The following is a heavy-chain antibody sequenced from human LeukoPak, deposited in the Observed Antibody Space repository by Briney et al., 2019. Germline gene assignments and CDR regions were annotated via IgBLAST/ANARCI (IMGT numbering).Heavy chain of an antibody. CDR2: ISGSGGST. J-gene: IGHJ4*02. V-gene: IGHV3-23*01. D-gene: IGHD6-19*01. Sequence: GGSLRLSCAASGFTFNSYAMSWVRQAPGKGLEWVSAISGSGGSTYYADSVKGRFTISRDNSKNTLYLQMNGLRAEDTAVYYCAKAAVTWLLRCYFDYWGQGTLVTVSS. CDR3: AKAAVTWLLRCYFDY. CDR1: GFTFNSYA.